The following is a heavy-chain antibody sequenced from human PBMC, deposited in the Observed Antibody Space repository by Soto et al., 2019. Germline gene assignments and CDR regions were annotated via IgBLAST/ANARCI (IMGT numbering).Heavy chain of an antibody. Sequence: GGSLRLSCAASGFTFSSYAMSWVRQAPGKGLEWVSAISGSGGSTYYADSVKGRFTISRDNSKNTLYLQMNSLRAEDTAVYYCAKDKPAGSDYAVTTGDYYYGMDVWGQGTTVTVSS. J-gene: IGHJ6*02. D-gene: IGHD4-17*01. CDR3: AKDKPAGSDYAVTTGDYYYGMDV. CDR2: ISGSGGST. CDR1: GFTFSSYA. V-gene: IGHV3-23*01.